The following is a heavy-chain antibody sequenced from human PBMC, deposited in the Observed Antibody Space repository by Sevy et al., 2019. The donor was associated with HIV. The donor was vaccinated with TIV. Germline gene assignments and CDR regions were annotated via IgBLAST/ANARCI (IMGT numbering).Heavy chain of an antibody. CDR3: ARDVMTTVTTDAFDI. Sequence: ASVKVSCKASGYTFTGYYMHWVRQAPGQGLEWMGWINPNSGGKNYAQKFQGRVTMTRDTSISTAYMELSRLRSDDTAVYYCARDVMTTVTTDAFDIWGQGTIVTVSS. D-gene: IGHD4-17*01. J-gene: IGHJ3*02. CDR2: INPNSGGK. V-gene: IGHV1-2*02. CDR1: GYTFTGYY.